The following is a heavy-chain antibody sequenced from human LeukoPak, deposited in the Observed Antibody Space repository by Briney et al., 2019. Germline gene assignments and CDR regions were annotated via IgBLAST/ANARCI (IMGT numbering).Heavy chain of an antibody. V-gene: IGHV3-23*01. CDR2: ISGSGGST. CDR1: GFTFSNYA. CDR3: ARDQGGNSYGRLDP. Sequence: GGSLRLSCAVSGFTFSNYAMSWVRQAPGKGLEWVSGISGSGGSTFYADSVKGRFTISRDNSKNTLYLQMNGLRAEDTAVYYCARDQGGNSYGRLDPWGQGTLVTVSS. D-gene: IGHD5-18*01. J-gene: IGHJ5*02.